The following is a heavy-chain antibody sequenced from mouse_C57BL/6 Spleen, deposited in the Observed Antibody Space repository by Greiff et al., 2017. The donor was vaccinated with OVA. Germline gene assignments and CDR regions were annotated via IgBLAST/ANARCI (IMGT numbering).Heavy chain of an antibody. CDR2: ISSGGSTI. CDR1: GFTFSDYG. J-gene: IGHJ3*01. CDR3: ARGLGRGFAY. Sequence: DVHLVESGGGLVKPGGSLKLSCAASGFTFSDYGMHWVRQAPEKGLEWVAYISSGGSTIYYADTVKGRFTIARDNAKNTLFLQLTSLRSEDTAVYYCARGLGRGFAYWGQGTLVTVSA. V-gene: IGHV5-17*01. D-gene: IGHD3-3*01.